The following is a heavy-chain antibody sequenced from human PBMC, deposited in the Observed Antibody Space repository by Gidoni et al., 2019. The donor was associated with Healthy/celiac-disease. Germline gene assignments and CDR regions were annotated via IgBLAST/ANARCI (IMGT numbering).Heavy chain of an antibody. CDR3: ARQWHSSGYSNWFDP. J-gene: IGHJ5*02. CDR2: IDPSDSYT. D-gene: IGHD3-22*01. CDR1: GYSFTSYW. V-gene: IGHV5-10-1*01. Sequence: EVQLVQSGAEVKQPGESLRISCTGSGYSFTSYWISWVRQRPGKGLEWMGRIDPSDSYTNYSPSFQCHVTISADKSISIAYLQCSFLKASDTSMYYCARQWHSSGYSNWFDPWGQGTLVTVSS.